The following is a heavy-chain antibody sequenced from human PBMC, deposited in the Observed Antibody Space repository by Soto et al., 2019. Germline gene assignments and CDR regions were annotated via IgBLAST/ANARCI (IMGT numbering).Heavy chain of an antibody. CDR3: ARSRIAARPGPRYFDY. V-gene: IGHV3-30-3*01. J-gene: IGHJ4*02. CDR1: GFTFSSYA. Sequence: QVQLVESGGGVVQPGRSLRLSCAASGFTFSSYAMHWVRQAPGKGLEWVAVISYDGSNKYYADSVKGRFTISRDNSKNTLYLQMNSLRAEDTAVYYCARSRIAARPGPRYFDYWGQGTLVTVSS. CDR2: ISYDGSNK. D-gene: IGHD6-6*01.